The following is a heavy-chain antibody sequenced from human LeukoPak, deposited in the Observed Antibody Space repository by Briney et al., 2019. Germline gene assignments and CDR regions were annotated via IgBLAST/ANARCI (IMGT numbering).Heavy chain of an antibody. D-gene: IGHD3-10*01. CDR3: AKDRGRQPEPLYYFDY. Sequence: GGSLRLSCAASGFTFSSYSMNWVRQAPGKGLEWVSSISSSDTYIYYADSVKGRFTISRDNSKNTLYLQMNSLRAEDTAVYYCAKDRGRQPEPLYYFDYWGQGTLVTVSS. V-gene: IGHV3-21*01. J-gene: IGHJ4*02. CDR2: ISSSDTYI. CDR1: GFTFSSYS.